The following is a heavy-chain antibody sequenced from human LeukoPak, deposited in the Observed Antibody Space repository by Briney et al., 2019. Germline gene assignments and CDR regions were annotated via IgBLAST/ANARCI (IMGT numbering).Heavy chain of an antibody. CDR2: IYHSGST. Sequence: SETLSLTCAVSGYSISSGYYWGWIRQPPGKGLEWIGSIYHSGSTYYNPSLKSRVTISVDTSKNQFSLKLSSVTAADTAVYYCAMVVYGSGSYYFDYWGQGTLVTVSS. V-gene: IGHV4-38-2*01. J-gene: IGHJ4*02. CDR1: GYSISSGYY. CDR3: AMVVYGSGSYYFDY. D-gene: IGHD3-10*01.